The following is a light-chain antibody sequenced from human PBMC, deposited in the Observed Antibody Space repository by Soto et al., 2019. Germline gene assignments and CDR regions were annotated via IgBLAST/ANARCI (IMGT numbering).Light chain of an antibody. Sequence: SYVLTQPPSVSVAPGQTATITCGGDNIGSKIDHWYQHNPGQAPVLVVHDDDDRPSGIPERFSGSNSGQTATLTISRVEAGDEADYYCHVWVGPSERIFGGGTKLTVL. J-gene: IGLJ2*01. CDR3: HVWVGPSERI. CDR2: DDD. V-gene: IGLV3-21*02. CDR1: NIGSKI.